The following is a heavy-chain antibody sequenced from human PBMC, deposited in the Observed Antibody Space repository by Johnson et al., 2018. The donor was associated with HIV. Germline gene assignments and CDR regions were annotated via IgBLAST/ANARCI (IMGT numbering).Heavy chain of an antibody. CDR3: ARDMRWSKAFDI. V-gene: IGHV3-9*01. CDR1: GFTFDDYA. CDR2: INWNGGST. D-gene: IGHD3-3*01. Sequence: VQLVESGGGLEQPGRSLRLSCAASGFTFDDYAMHWVRQGPGKGLEWVSGINWNGGSTGYADSVKGRFTISRDNAKNSLYLQMNSLRAEDTALYYCARDMRWSKAFDIWGQGTMGTVSS. J-gene: IGHJ3*02.